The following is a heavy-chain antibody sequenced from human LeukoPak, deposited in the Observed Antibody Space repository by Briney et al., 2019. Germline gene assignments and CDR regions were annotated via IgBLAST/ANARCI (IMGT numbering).Heavy chain of an antibody. Sequence: GGSLRLSCAASGFTFTSYWMYWVRQAPGKGLVWVSRINSDGLTTSYADSVKGRFTISRDNAKNSLYLQMNSLRAEDTAVYYCAELGITMIGGVWGKGTTVTISS. CDR3: AELGITMIGGV. J-gene: IGHJ6*04. CDR1: GFTFTSYW. D-gene: IGHD3-10*02. CDR2: INSDGLTT. V-gene: IGHV3-74*01.